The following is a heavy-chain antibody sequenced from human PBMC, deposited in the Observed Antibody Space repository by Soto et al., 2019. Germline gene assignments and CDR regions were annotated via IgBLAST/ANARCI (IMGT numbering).Heavy chain of an antibody. CDR3: AKSAPTLGYCSGGSCLAFDI. V-gene: IGHV3-23*01. CDR1: GFTFSSYA. Sequence: GSLRLSCAASGFTFSSYAMSWVRQAPGKGLEWVSAISGSGGSTYYADSVKGRCTISRDNSKNTLYLQMNSLRAEDTAVYYCAKSAPTLGYCSGGSCLAFDIWGQGTMVTVSS. D-gene: IGHD2-15*01. J-gene: IGHJ3*02. CDR2: ISGSGGST.